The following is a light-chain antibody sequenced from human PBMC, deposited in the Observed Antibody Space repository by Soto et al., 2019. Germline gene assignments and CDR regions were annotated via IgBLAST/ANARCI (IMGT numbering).Light chain of an antibody. V-gene: IGKV3-15*01. CDR2: DAS. Sequence: EIVMTQSPATLSVSPGERATLSCRASQGIGSTLAWYQQKPGQTPKLLIYDASTRATGVPARFSGGGSGTEFTLTINSLQSEDFAVYYCQRYNRWPLSFGGGTMVEIK. J-gene: IGKJ4*01. CDR1: QGIGST. CDR3: QRYNRWPLS.